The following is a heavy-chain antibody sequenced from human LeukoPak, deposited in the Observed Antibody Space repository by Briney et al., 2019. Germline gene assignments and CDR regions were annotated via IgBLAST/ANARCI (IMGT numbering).Heavy chain of an antibody. Sequence: GGSLRLSCAASGFTFSSYWMSWVRQAPGKGLEWVANIKQDGSEKYYVDSVKGRFTISRDNAKNSLYLQMNSLRAEDTAVYYCARSLAAASGGFDYWGQGTLVTVSS. D-gene: IGHD6-13*01. J-gene: IGHJ4*02. CDR2: IKQDGSEK. V-gene: IGHV3-7*01. CDR3: ARSLAAASGGFDY. CDR1: GFTFSSYW.